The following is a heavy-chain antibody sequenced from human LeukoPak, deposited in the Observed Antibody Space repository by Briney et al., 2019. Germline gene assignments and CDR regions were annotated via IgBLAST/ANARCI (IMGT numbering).Heavy chain of an antibody. CDR1: GFIFSNYA. Sequence: GGSLRLSCAASGFIFSNYAMTWVRQPPGKGLEWISGISGSGGTTKYADSVMGRFSISRDNSKNTLYEQMNSLRAEDPAVYYCARAPPHSGGYLEIWGQGTMVTVPS. D-gene: IGHD1-26*01. CDR2: ISGSGGTT. V-gene: IGHV3-23*01. CDR3: ARAPPHSGGYLEI. J-gene: IGHJ4*02.